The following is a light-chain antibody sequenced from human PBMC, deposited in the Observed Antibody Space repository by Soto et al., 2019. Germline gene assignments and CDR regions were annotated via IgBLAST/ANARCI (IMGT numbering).Light chain of an antibody. CDR2: SNN. CDR1: SSNIGSNT. V-gene: IGLV1-44*01. J-gene: IGLJ2*01. CDR3: AAWDDSLNVLV. Sequence: VLTQPPSASGTPGQRVTISCSGSSSNIGSNTVNWYQQLPGTAPKLLIYSNNQRPSGVPDRFSGSKSGTSASLAISGLQSEDEADYYCAAWDDSLNVLVFGGGTKLTVL.